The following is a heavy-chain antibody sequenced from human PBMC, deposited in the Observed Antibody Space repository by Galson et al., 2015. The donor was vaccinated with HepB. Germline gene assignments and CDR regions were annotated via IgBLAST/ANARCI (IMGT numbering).Heavy chain of an antibody. J-gene: IGHJ3*02. Sequence: SVKVSCKVSGYTLTELSMHWVRQAPGKGLEWMGGFDPEDGETIYAQKFQGRVTMTEDTSTDTAYMELSSLRSEDTAVYYCATDLNMVGIGVAFDIWGQGTMVTVSS. CDR2: FDPEDGET. CDR1: GYTLTELS. CDR3: ATDLNMVGIGVAFDI. V-gene: IGHV1-24*01. D-gene: IGHD3-10*01.